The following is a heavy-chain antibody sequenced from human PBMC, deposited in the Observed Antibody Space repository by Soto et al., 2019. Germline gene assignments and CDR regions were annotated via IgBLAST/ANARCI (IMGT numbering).Heavy chain of an antibody. CDR2: IIPIFGTA. V-gene: IGHV1-69*13. CDR1: GGTFSSYA. D-gene: IGHD3-22*01. Sequence: SVKVSCKASGGTFSSYAISWVRQAPGQGLEWMGGIIPIFGTANYAQKFQGRVTITADESTSTAYMELSSLRSEDTAVYYCARGSYYDSSGYYCAFDIWGQGTMVTVSS. J-gene: IGHJ3*02. CDR3: ARGSYYDSSGYYCAFDI.